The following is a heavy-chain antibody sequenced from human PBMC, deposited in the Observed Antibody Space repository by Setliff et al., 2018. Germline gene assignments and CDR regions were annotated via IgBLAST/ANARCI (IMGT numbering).Heavy chain of an antibody. Sequence: SETLSLTCSVSGGSISSSNYYWGWIRQSPGKGLEWIGSINYSGTTYYNPSVRSRVTISVDTSKNQFSLKLSSVTAADTAVYFCARRPYQHYDSSGYSVNYYMDVWGKGTTVTVSS. V-gene: IGHV4-39*01. D-gene: IGHD3-22*01. CDR2: INYSGTT. CDR3: ARRPYQHYDSSGYSVNYYMDV. J-gene: IGHJ6*03. CDR1: GGSISSSNYY.